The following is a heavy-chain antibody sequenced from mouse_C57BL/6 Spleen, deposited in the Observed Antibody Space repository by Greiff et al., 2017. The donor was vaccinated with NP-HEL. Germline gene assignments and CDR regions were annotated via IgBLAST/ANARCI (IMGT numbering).Heavy chain of an antibody. J-gene: IGHJ4*01. CDR2: ISSGSSTI. Sequence: VQLKESGGGLVKPGGSLKLSCAASGFTFSDYGMHWVRQAPEKGLEWVAYISSGSSTIYYADTVKGRFTISRDNAKNTLFLQMTSLRSEDTAMYYCASTVVAEAMDYWGQGTSVTVSS. D-gene: IGHD1-1*01. V-gene: IGHV5-17*01. CDR3: ASTVVAEAMDY. CDR1: GFTFSDYG.